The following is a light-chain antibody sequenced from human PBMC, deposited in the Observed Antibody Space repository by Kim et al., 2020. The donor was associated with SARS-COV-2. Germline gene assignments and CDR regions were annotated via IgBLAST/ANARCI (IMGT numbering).Light chain of an antibody. Sequence: EIVMTQSPATLSVSPGERATLTCRASQSVSSNLAWYQQKPGQAPRLLIYGASTRATGIPARFSGSGSWTEFTLTISSLQSEDFAVYYCQQYNSWPGTFGQGTKVDIK. CDR3: QQYNSWPGT. J-gene: IGKJ1*01. CDR2: GAS. V-gene: IGKV3-15*01. CDR1: QSVSSN.